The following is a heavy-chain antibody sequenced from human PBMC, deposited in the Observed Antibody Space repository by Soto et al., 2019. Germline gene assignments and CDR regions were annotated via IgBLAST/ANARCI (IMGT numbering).Heavy chain of an antibody. CDR2: ISAYNGNT. D-gene: IGHD1-26*01. Sequence: QVQLVQSGAEVKKPGASVKVSCKASGYTFTSYGISWVRQAPGQGLEWMGWISAYNGNTNYAQKLQGRVTMTTDTSTSTDYMELRSLRSDDTAVYYCAREWEGLSLAYYGMDVWGQGTTVTVSS. J-gene: IGHJ6*02. V-gene: IGHV1-18*01. CDR1: GYTFTSYG. CDR3: AREWEGLSLAYYGMDV.